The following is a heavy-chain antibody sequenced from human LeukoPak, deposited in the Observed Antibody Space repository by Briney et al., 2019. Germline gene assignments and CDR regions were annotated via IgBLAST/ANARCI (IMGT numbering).Heavy chain of an antibody. V-gene: IGHV3-48*02. CDR2: ISSSSSTI. CDR1: GFTFSSYS. Sequence: AGGSLRLSCAASGFTFSSYSMNWVRQAPGKGLEWVSYISSSSSTIYYVDSVKGRFTISRDNAKNSLYLQMNSLRDGDTAVYYCARYCSGGSCYSPFSFDYWGQGTLVTVSS. J-gene: IGHJ4*02. D-gene: IGHD2-15*01. CDR3: ARYCSGGSCYSPFSFDY.